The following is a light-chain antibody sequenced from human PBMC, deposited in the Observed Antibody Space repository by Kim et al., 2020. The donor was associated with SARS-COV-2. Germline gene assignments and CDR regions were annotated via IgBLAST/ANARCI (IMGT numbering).Light chain of an antibody. Sequence: ASVGDRVTITCRASQGISNSLAWYQQKPGKVPKVLIFAASTLLSGVPSRFSGSGSGTDFTLTINSLQPEDVATYYCQKYDAAPWTFGQGTKVDIK. CDR3: QKYDAAPWT. CDR1: QGISNS. CDR2: AAS. V-gene: IGKV1-27*01. J-gene: IGKJ1*01.